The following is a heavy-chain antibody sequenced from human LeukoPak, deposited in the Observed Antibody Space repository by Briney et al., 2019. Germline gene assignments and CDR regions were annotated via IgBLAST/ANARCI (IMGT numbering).Heavy chain of an antibody. CDR2: ISWNSGSI. J-gene: IGHJ4*02. V-gene: IGHV3-9*01. Sequence: GGSLRLSCAASGFTFDDYAMHWVRQAPGKGLEWVSGISWNSGSIGYADSVKGRFTISRDNPKNTLYMQMNSLRPEDTALYYCARTYGTGSMYYFHYWGQGTLVTVSS. CDR1: GFTFDDYA. CDR3: ARTYGTGSMYYFHY. D-gene: IGHD3-10*01.